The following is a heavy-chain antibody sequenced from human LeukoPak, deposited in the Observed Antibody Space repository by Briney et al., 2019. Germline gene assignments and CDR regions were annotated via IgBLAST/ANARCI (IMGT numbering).Heavy chain of an antibody. J-gene: IGHJ3*02. D-gene: IGHD4-23*01. CDR1: GGSISSYY. Sequence: SETLSLTCTVSGGSISSYYWSWIRQPPGKGLEWIGSIYHSGSTYYNPSLKSRVTISVDTSKNQFSLKLSSVTAADTAVYYCARHQRGNSDAFDIWSLGTMVTVSS. CDR2: IYHSGST. V-gene: IGHV4-59*08. CDR3: ARHQRGNSDAFDI.